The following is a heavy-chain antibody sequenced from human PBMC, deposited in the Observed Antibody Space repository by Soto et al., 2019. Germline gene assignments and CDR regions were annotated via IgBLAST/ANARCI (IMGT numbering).Heavy chain of an antibody. J-gene: IGHJ5*01. CDR3: ASCLPYCRPCYPHS. CDR2: INHSGST. Sequence: SETLSLTCAVYGGSFSGYYWSWIRQPPGKGLEWIGEINHSGSTNYNPSLKSRVTISVDTSKNQFSLKLSSVTAADTAVYYCASCLPYCRPCYPHSCSQGPLVTLSS. CDR1: GGSFSGYY. V-gene: IGHV4-34*01. D-gene: IGHD2-15*01.